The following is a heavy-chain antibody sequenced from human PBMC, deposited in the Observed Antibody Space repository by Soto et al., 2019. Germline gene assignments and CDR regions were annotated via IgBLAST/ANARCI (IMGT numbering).Heavy chain of an antibody. D-gene: IGHD3-10*01. V-gene: IGHV1-18*01. J-gene: IGHJ4*02. Sequence: QVQLVQSGAEVKKPGASVKVSCKASGYTFTNYGITWVRQAPGQGLEWMGWISHWGKTDYAQKFQGRVTMTTDSSGSTAFIELMRMRYDETCMYFCEIDLDGSGSYYTDYWGQGTLVTVSS. CDR3: EIDLDGSGSYYTDY. CDR2: ISHWGKT. CDR1: GYTFTNYG.